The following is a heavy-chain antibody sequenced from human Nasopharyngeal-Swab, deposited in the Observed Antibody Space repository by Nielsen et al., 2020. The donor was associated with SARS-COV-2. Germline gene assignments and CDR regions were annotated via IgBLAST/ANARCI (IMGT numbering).Heavy chain of an antibody. J-gene: IGHJ4*02. D-gene: IGHD4-17*01. V-gene: IGHV3-30*18. CDR2: ISYDGSNE. Sequence: GGSLRLSCAASGFTFSSSGMDWVSPAPGKGLEWVAVISYDGSNEYCGDSVKGRFTISRDNSKNTLYLQMNSLRVDDTAVYYCAKDVHGDYGGIDYWGQGILVTVSS. CDR1: GFTFSSSG. CDR3: AKDVHGDYGGIDY.